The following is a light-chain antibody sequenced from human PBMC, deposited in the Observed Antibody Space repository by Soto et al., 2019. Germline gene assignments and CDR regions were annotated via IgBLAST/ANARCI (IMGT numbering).Light chain of an antibody. J-gene: IGKJ1*01. CDR3: QQYHNWPA. CDR1: QSVFSS. V-gene: IGKV3-15*01. Sequence: EIVMTQSPATLSVSPGESATLSCRASQSVFSSLAWYQQKPGQAPRLLIYGAATRATGIPARFSGSGSGTEFTLTISSLQSEDFAVYYCQQYHNWPAFGQGTKGYI. CDR2: GAA.